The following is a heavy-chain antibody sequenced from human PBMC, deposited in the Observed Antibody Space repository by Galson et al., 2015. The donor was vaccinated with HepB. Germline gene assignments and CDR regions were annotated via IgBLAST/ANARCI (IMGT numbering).Heavy chain of an antibody. CDR1: GSILSSYS. CDR2: MSSSTNYI. J-gene: IGHJ6*02. V-gene: IGHV3-21*01. CDR3: ATNTPAAVMRASGMDV. Sequence: SLRLSCAASGSILSSYSMNWVRQAPGKGLEWVSSMSSSTNYIYYADSVKGRFTVSLDNAKNSVFLQMNSLRAEDTAVYYCATNTPAAVMRASGMDVWGQGTAVTVSS. D-gene: IGHD2-2*01.